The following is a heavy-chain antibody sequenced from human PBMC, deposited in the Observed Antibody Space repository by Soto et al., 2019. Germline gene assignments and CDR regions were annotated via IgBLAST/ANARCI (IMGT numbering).Heavy chain of an antibody. J-gene: IGHJ4*02. CDR2: ISGGGGST. CDR1: GLTFSSYA. Sequence: EVQLLESGGGLVQPGGSLRLSCTASGLTFSSYAMSWVHQAPGKGLEWVSGISGGGGSTFYADSVKGRFTISRDNSRNTVYLQVNSLRVEDTAVYYCAKSGIPARQLRKDFFDLWGQGTLVTVSS. CDR3: AKSGIPARQLRKDFFDL. D-gene: IGHD6-6*01. V-gene: IGHV3-23*01.